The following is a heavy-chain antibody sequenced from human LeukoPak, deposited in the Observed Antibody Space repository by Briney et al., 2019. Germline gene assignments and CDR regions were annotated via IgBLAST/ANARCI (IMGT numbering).Heavy chain of an antibody. CDR3: ARDGYGDYEGY. CDR1: GGSISSGSYY. CDR2: IYTSGST. Sequence: SETLSLTCTVPGGSISSGSYYWSWIRQPAGKGLEWIGRIYTSGSTNYNPSLKSRVTISVDTSKNQFSLKLSSVTAADTAVYYCARDGYGDYEGYWGQGTLVTVSS. D-gene: IGHD4-17*01. J-gene: IGHJ4*02. V-gene: IGHV4-61*02.